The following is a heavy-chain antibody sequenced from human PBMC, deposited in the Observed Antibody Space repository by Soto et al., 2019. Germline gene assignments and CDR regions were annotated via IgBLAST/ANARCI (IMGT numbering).Heavy chain of an antibody. CDR3: ARDVSSGSGYYYGMDV. CDR2: IWYDGSNK. V-gene: IGHV3-33*01. CDR1: GFTFSSYG. Sequence: GGSLRLSCAASGFTFSSYGIHWVRQAPGKGLEWVAVIWYDGSNKYYADSVKGRFTISRDNSKNTLYLQMNSLRAEDTAVYYCARDVSSGSGYYYGMDVWGQGTTVTVSS. J-gene: IGHJ6*02. D-gene: IGHD3-22*01.